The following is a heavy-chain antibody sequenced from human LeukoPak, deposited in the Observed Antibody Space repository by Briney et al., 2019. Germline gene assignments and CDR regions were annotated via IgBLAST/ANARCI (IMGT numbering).Heavy chain of an antibody. Sequence: GGSLRLSCAASGFTFSSYSMNWVRQAPGKGLEWVSYISGSSGTIYYADSVKGRFTISRDNAKNSLYLQMNSLRVEDTAVYCCARVVKELASRYFDYWGQGTLVTVSS. CDR2: ISGSSGTI. D-gene: IGHD1-26*01. CDR1: GFTFSSYS. CDR3: ARVVKELASRYFDY. V-gene: IGHV3-48*01. J-gene: IGHJ4*02.